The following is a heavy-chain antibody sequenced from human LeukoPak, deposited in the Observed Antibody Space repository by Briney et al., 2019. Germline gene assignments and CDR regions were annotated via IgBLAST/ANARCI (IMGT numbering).Heavy chain of an antibody. CDR2: IYYSGST. CDR1: GGSISSSSYY. J-gene: IGHJ4*02. CDR3: ARHGYSSSWGWTRAGYFDY. V-gene: IGHV4-39*01. D-gene: IGHD6-13*01. Sequence: SETLSLTCTVSGGSISSSSYYWGWIRQPPGKGLEWIGSIYYSGSTYYNPSLKSRVTISVDTSKNQFSLKLSSVTAADTAVYYCARHGYSSSWGWTRAGYFDYWGQGTLVTVSS.